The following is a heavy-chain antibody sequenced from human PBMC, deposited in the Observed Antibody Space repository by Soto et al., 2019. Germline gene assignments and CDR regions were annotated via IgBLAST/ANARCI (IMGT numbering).Heavy chain of an antibody. CDR2: IWYDGSNK. D-gene: IGHD3-10*01. CDR3: ASALETGDY. Sequence: QVQLVESGGGVVQPGRSLRLSCVASGFTFSNYGMHWVRQAPGKGPEWVAVIWYDGSNKDYADSVKGRFTISRDNSRNTLYLQTNSVRAEDTAVYYCASALETGDYWGQGTLVTVS. CDR1: GFTFSNYG. V-gene: IGHV3-33*01. J-gene: IGHJ4*02.